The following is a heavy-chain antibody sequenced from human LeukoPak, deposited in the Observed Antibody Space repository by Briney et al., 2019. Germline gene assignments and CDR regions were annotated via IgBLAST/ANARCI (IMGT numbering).Heavy chain of an antibody. Sequence: SGGSLRLSCAASGFTFRSYAMHWVRQAPGKGLEWVAVISYDGSNKYYADSVKGRFTISRDNSKNTLYLQMNSLRAEDTAVYYCARTPRVYAIDYYYYYGMDVWGQGTTVTVSS. CDR2: ISYDGSNK. D-gene: IGHD2-8*01. J-gene: IGHJ6*02. CDR1: GFTFRSYA. V-gene: IGHV3-30-3*01. CDR3: ARTPRVYAIDYYYYYGMDV.